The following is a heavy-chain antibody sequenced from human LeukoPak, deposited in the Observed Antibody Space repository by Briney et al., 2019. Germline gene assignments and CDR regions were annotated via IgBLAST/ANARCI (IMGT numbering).Heavy chain of an antibody. CDR3: AKDYYDSRNYFDY. V-gene: IGHV3-23*01. D-gene: IGHD3-22*01. CDR2: ISGSGGST. Sequence: GGSLRLSCAASGFTFSIHAMSWVRHAPGRGLEWVSTISGSGGSTNYADSVKGRFTISRDNSKNTLYLQMNSLRAEDTAVYYCAKDYYDSRNYFDYWGQGTLVTVSS. CDR1: GFTFSIHA. J-gene: IGHJ4*02.